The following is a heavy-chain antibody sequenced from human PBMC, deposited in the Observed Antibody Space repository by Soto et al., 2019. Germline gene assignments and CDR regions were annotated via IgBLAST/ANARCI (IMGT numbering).Heavy chain of an antibody. Sequence: GGSLRLSCAASGFTFSSYAMSWVRQAPGKGLEWVSAISGSGGSTYYADSVKGRFTISRDNSKNTLYLQMNSLRAEDTAVYYCAKDKGLTYDYVWGSYRPNYFDYWGQGTLVTVSS. CDR2: ISGSGGST. CDR1: GFTFSSYA. V-gene: IGHV3-23*01. J-gene: IGHJ4*02. CDR3: AKDKGLTYDYVWGSYRPNYFDY. D-gene: IGHD3-16*02.